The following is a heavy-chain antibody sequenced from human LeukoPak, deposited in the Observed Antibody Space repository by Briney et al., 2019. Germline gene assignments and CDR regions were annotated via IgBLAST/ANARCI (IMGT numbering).Heavy chain of an antibody. J-gene: IGHJ4*02. CDR3: ARDRGLGQLHRPYYFDY. CDR1: GGTFSSYA. D-gene: IGHD6-6*01. CDR2: IIPIFGTA. V-gene: IGHV1-69*01. Sequence: SVKVSCKASGGTFSSYAISWVRQAPGQGLEWMGGIIPIFGTANYAQKFQGRVTITADESTSTAYMELSSLRSEDTAVYYCARDRGLGQLHRPYYFDYWGQGTLVTVSS.